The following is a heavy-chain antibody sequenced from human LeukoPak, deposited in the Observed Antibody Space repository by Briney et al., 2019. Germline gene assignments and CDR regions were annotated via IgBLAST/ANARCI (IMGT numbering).Heavy chain of an antibody. D-gene: IGHD3-10*01. Sequence: SETLSLTCAVYGGSFSGYYWSWIRQPAGKGLEWIGRIYTSGSTSYNPSLKSRVTMSVDTSKNQFSLKLSSVTAADTAVYYCARDPYYYGSAFDYWGQGTLVTVSS. J-gene: IGHJ4*02. CDR1: GGSFSGYY. V-gene: IGHV4-4*07. CDR3: ARDPYYYGSAFDY. CDR2: IYTSGST.